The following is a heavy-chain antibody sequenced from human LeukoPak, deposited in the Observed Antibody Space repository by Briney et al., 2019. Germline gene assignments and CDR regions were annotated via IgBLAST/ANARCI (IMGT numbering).Heavy chain of an antibody. CDR3: AKDGAPPRSMVPTVYWYFDL. CDR2: ISWKSGKI. J-gene: IGHJ2*01. CDR1: GFSFDDYT. V-gene: IGHV3-9*01. Sequence: GGSLRLSCAASGFSFDDYTLNWVRHAPGKGLESVSSISWKSGKIAYADSVKGRFTISRDNAKNSLYLQMNSLSAEDAAFYYCAKDGAPPRSMVPTVYWYFDLWGRGTLVTVSS. D-gene: IGHD4/OR15-4a*01.